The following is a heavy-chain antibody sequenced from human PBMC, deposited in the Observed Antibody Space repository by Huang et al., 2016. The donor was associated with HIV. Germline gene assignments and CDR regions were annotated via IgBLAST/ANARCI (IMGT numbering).Heavy chain of an antibody. CDR1: GDPMTGFY. Sequence: QVYLHESGPGRLKPSDTLSLTCTVSGDPMTGFYWGWIRQSVAKGLEWVGHIHSDGNTDFSPTLRSRIAMSIHPTKNQFSLALNSMTAADAGVYYCARDNAYRGFFDFWGQGVLVTVPS. CDR3: ARDNAYRGFFDF. J-gene: IGHJ4*02. CDR2: IHSDGNT. D-gene: IGHD4-4*01. V-gene: IGHV4-4*07.